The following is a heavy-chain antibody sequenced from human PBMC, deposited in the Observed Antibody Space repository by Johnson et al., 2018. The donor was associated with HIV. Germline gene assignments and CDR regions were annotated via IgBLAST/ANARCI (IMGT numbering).Heavy chain of an antibody. CDR2: IWYDGSNK. V-gene: IGHV3-33*06. CDR1: GFTFSYYG. Sequence: QVQLVESGGGVVQPGRSLRLSCAASGFTFSYYGIHWVRQAPGKELEWVAVIWYDGSNKYYADSVKGRFTISRDNSKNTLYLHMNNLTAEDTAVYHCAKGYYDSSFGLDMWGQGTMVIVSS. J-gene: IGHJ3*02. CDR3: AKGYYDSSFGLDM. D-gene: IGHD3-3*01.